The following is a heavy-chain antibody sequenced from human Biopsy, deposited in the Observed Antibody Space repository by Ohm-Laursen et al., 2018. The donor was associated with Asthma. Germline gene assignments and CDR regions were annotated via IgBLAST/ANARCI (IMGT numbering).Heavy chain of an antibody. CDR1: GGSISSNFYY. J-gene: IGHJ3*02. V-gene: IGHV4-39*01. D-gene: IGHD1-26*01. Sequence: SDTLSLPCPVSGGSISSNFYYWGRIRQSPGKGLEWVGNIYKSGQVYYNLSLKSRVNISVDTSKNQFSLQRRSVTAADTAVYYCARQKLVAAEGPFDMWGQGTMVIVSS. CDR3: ARQKLVAAEGPFDM. CDR2: IYKSGQV.